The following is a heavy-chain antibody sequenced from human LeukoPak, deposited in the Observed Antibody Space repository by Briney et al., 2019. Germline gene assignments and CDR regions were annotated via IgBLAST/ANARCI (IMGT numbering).Heavy chain of an antibody. CDR2: IYYSGST. Sequence: PSETLSLTCTVSGGSISSSSYYWGWIRQPPGKGLEWIGSIYYSGSTYYNPSLKSRVTISVDTSKNQFSLKLSSVTAADTAVYYCASSHHLGSPIPYYTPFDYWGQGTLVTVSS. CDR1: GGSISSSSYY. J-gene: IGHJ4*02. CDR3: ASSHHLGSPIPYYTPFDY. D-gene: IGHD2-21*01. V-gene: IGHV4-39*07.